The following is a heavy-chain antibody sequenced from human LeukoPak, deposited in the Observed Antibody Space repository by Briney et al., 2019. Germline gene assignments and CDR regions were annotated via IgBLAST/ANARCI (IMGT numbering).Heavy chain of an antibody. CDR2: ISYDGSNK. V-gene: IGHV3-30-3*01. CDR3: ARGSLYEYQLLYVGAFDI. D-gene: IGHD2-2*02. J-gene: IGHJ3*02. CDR1: GFTFSSYA. Sequence: GGSLRLSCAASGFTFSSYAMHWVRQAPGKGLEWVAVISYDGSNKYYADSVKGRFTISRDNSKNTLYLQMNSLRAEDTAVYYCARGSLYEYQLLYVGAFDIWGQGTMVTVSS.